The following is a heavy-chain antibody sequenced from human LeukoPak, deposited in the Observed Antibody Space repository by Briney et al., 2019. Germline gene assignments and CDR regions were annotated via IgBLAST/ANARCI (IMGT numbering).Heavy chain of an antibody. CDR3: ARQTGSSSYDY. CDR1: GYTFTGYY. D-gene: IGHD6-13*01. V-gene: IGHV1-2*02. CDR2: INPDSGGT. Sequence: ASVKVSCKASGYTFTGYYMHWVRQAPGQGLEWMGWINPDSGGTIYAQNFQGRVTMTRDTSISTAYMELSSLRSDDTAVYYCARQTGSSSYDYWGQGTLVTVSS. J-gene: IGHJ4*02.